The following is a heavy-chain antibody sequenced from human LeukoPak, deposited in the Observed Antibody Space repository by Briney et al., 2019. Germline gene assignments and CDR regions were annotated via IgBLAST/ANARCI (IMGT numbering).Heavy chain of an antibody. V-gene: IGHV4-39*01. CDR3: ASHRGGGGVDY. CDR1: GGSISSTTRY. CDR2: IYYNGDS. J-gene: IGHJ4*02. Sequence: PSETPSLTRSVSGGSISSTTRYWTWIRQPPGKGLEWIGNIYYNGDSSYSPSLKSRTTISVDTSKNQFSLQLSSVTAADTAVYYCASHRGGGGVDYWGQGTLVTVSS. D-gene: IGHD2-8*02.